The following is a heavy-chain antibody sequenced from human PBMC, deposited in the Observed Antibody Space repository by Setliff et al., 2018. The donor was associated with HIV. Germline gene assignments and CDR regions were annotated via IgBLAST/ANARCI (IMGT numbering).Heavy chain of an antibody. V-gene: IGHV4-39*01. D-gene: IGHD3-16*01. CDR2: IYYTGST. CDR1: GGSVTSSGFH. J-gene: IGHJ4*02. Sequence: SETLSLTCTVSGGSVTSSGFHWGWIRQPPGKALELIGSIYYTGSTYYNPSLKSQVTISIDTSKNQFSLQLTSVTAADTAVYYCVNPSGAMGDFDSWGQGTLVTVSS. CDR3: VNPSGAMGDFDS.